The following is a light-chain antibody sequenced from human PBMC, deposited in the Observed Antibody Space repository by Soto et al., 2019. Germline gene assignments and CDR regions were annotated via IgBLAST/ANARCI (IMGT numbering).Light chain of an antibody. CDR2: DVS. J-gene: IGLJ2*01. Sequence: QSALTQPASVSGSPGQSITISCTGTSSDVGGYNYVSWYQQHPGRAPKLIIYDVSNRPSGVSNRFSGSKSGNTASLTISGLQAEDEAYYYCISYTSISTLIFGGGTKLTVL. CDR1: SSDVGGYNY. V-gene: IGLV2-14*03. CDR3: ISYTSISTLI.